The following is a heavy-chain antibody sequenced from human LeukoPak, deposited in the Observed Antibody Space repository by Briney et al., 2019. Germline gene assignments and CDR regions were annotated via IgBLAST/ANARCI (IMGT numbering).Heavy chain of an antibody. J-gene: IGHJ4*02. Sequence: PGGSLRLSCAASGFTFSTYEMNWVRQTPGRGLEWLSYISRSGGTIYYADSVKGRFTISRNNAGNSLYLQMNGLRAEDTGVYYCARDSVDGTYYFDFWGQGTPVTVSS. D-gene: IGHD2-15*01. CDR2: ISRSGGTI. CDR1: GFTFSTYE. V-gene: IGHV3-48*03. CDR3: ARDSVDGTYYFDF.